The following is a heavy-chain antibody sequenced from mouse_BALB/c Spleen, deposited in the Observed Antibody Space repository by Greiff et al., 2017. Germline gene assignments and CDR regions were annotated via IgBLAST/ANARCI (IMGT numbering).Heavy chain of an antibody. CDR3: ARQSTESYYAMDY. Sequence: EVHLVESGGGLVKPGGSLKLSCAASGFAFSSYDMSWVRQTPEKRLEWVAYISSGGGSTYYPDTVKGRFTISRDNAKNTLYLQMSSLKSEDTAMYYCARQSTESYYAMDYWGQGTSVTVSS. CDR1: GFAFSSYD. D-gene: IGHD1-1*01. CDR2: ISSGGGST. J-gene: IGHJ4*01. V-gene: IGHV5-12-1*01.